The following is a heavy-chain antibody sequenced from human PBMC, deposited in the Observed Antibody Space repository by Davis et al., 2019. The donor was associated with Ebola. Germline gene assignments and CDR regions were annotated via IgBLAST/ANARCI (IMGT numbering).Heavy chain of an antibody. V-gene: IGHV3-53*05. J-gene: IGHJ1*01. D-gene: IGHD3-22*01. Sequence: GESLKISCAASGFTVSSNYMSWVRQAPGKGLEWVSVIYSGGSTYYADSVKGRFTIARDNSKNTLYLQMNSLRAEDTAVYYCARGSITMRVVVITEYFQHWGQGTLVIVSS. CDR3: ARGSITMRVVVITEYFQH. CDR2: IYSGGST. CDR1: GFTVSSNY.